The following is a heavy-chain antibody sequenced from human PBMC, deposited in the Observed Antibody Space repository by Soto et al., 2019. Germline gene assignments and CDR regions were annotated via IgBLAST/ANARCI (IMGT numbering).Heavy chain of an antibody. J-gene: IGHJ4*02. V-gene: IGHV4-30-2*01. CDR3: ARGGGIAATGDFDY. CDR2: IYHTGST. CDR1: GGSISSDSYS. D-gene: IGHD6-13*01. Sequence: QLQLQESVSGLVKPSQTLSLTCAVSGGSISSDSYSWNWIRQPPGKGLEWVGCIYHTGSTYFDPSLSGRVTISADRSKNRVSLKLASVTAADTAVYYCARGGGIAATGDFDYWGQGTLVTVSS.